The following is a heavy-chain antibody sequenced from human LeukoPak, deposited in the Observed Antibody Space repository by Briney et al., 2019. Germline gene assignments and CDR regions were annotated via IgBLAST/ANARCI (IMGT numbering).Heavy chain of an antibody. Sequence: PGGSLRLSCAASGFTFSSYWMSWVRQVPGKGLEWVANIKQDGSEKYYVDSVKGRFTISRDNAKNSLYLQMNSLRAEDTAVYYCARDAVHDYGDYSDYWGQGTLVTVSS. J-gene: IGHJ4*02. CDR1: GFTFSSYW. CDR3: ARDAVHDYGDYSDY. D-gene: IGHD4-17*01. CDR2: IKQDGSEK. V-gene: IGHV3-7*03.